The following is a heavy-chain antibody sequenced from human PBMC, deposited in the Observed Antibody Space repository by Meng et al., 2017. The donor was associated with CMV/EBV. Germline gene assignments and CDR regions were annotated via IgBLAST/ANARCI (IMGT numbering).Heavy chain of an antibody. CDR1: GGSISSGSYY. CDR2: IYTSGST. CDR3: AREAFKVLFFPFDP. Sequence: QVRLPEAGPGRGKPSQTLSLTCTVSGGSISSGSYYWSWIRQPAGKGLEWIGRIYTSGSTNYNPSLKSRVTISVDTSKNQFSLKLSSVTAADTAVYYCAREAFKVLFFPFDPWGQGTLVTASS. D-gene: IGHD1-1*01. J-gene: IGHJ5*02. V-gene: IGHV4-61*02.